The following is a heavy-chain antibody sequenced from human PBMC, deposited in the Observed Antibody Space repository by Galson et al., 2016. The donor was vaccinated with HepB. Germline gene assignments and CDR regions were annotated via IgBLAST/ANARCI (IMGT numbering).Heavy chain of an antibody. V-gene: IGHV3-74*01. D-gene: IGHD2-2*01. Sequence: SLTLSCAGSGFNFRSRWMHWVRKAPGKGLVWVSRINSDGRSISHAASVKGRFTISRDHTKDTMKLQMHSLIVDDMALYYCARIGDQLAHGFDAWGQGTLVTVSS. J-gene: IGHJ5*02. CDR3: ARIGDQLAHGFDA. CDR2: INSDGRSI. CDR1: GFNFRSRW.